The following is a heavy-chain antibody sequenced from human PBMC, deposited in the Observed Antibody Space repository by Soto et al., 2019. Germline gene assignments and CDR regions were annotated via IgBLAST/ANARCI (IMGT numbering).Heavy chain of an antibody. Sequence: GGSLRLSCAASGFTFSDYSLNWVRQAPGKGLEWVSSIGSSPGYMSYADSVRGRFTISRDNAKNSIYLEMNSLRAEDAGVYYCARDSDSSTWYVVYGMEVWGQGTTVTVSS. CDR3: ARDSDSSTWYVVYGMEV. D-gene: IGHD6-13*01. CDR1: GFTFSDYS. J-gene: IGHJ6*02. CDR2: IGSSPGYM. V-gene: IGHV3-21*01.